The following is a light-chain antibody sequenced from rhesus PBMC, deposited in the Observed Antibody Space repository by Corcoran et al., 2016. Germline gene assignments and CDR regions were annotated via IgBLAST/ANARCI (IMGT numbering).Light chain of an antibody. CDR2: RAT. Sequence: DIQMTQSPSSLSASVGDRVTITCRASQGISNWLAWYQQKPGKAPKLLIYRATNLETGVPSRFSGSGSGTDFTRTISSLQPEDIATYCCQQHDNSPYSFGQGTKVEIK. V-gene: IGKV1-69*01. CDR1: QGISNW. CDR3: QQHDNSPYS. J-gene: IGKJ2*01.